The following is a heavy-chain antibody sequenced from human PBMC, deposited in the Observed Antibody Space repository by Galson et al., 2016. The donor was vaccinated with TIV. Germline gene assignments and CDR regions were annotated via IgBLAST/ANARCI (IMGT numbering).Heavy chain of an antibody. D-gene: IGHD1-14*01. Sequence: KGLEWVSTIAGGGYTYYADSVKGRFTISRDNSKNTLYLQMNNLRGEATAVYYCTRARYITCLTAAFDIWGQGTTVTVSS. J-gene: IGHJ3*02. CDR3: TRARYITCLTAAFDI. CDR2: IAGGGYT. V-gene: IGHV3-53*01.